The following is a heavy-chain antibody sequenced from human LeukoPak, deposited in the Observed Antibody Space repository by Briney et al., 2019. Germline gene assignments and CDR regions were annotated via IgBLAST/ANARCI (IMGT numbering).Heavy chain of an antibody. CDR2: IYPRDGST. Sequence: ASVKVSCKASGYTFTVYHIHWVRQAPGQGLEWMGMIYPRDGSTSYAQRFQDRVTVTRDTSTSTVHMELSGLRSEDTAVYYCARDQEGFDYWGQGTQVTVSS. CDR1: GYTFTVYH. J-gene: IGHJ4*02. CDR3: ARDQEGFDY. V-gene: IGHV1-46*01.